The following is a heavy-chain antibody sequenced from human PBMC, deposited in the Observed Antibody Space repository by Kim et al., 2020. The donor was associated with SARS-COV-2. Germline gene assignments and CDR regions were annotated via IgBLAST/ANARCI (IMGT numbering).Heavy chain of an antibody. CDR3: ARGPMLYQLLWGVDYYYGMDV. Sequence: SETLSLTCTVSGGSISSYYWSWIRQPPGKGLEWIGYIYYSGSTNYNPSLKSRVTMSVDTSKNQFSLKLSSVTAADTAVYYCARGPMLYQLLWGVDYYYGMDVWGQGTTVTVSS. CDR1: GGSISSYY. D-gene: IGHD2-2*01. J-gene: IGHJ6*02. CDR2: IYYSGST. V-gene: IGHV4-59*01.